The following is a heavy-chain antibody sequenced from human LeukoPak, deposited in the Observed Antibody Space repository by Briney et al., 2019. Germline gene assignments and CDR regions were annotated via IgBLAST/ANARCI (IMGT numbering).Heavy chain of an antibody. V-gene: IGHV3-30*03. J-gene: IGHJ4*02. CDR3: ATAPTKGVVVPAYGVADY. CDR1: GFTFSSYG. CDR2: ISYDGSNK. Sequence: GGSLRLSCAASGFTFSSYGMHWVRQAPGKGLEWVAVISYDGSNKYYADSVKGRFTISRDNSKNTLYLQMNSLRAEDTAVYYCATAPTKGVVVPAYGVADYWGQGTLVTVSS. D-gene: IGHD2-2*01.